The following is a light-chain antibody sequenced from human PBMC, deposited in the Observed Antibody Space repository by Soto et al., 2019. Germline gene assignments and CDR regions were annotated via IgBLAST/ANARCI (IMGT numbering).Light chain of an antibody. CDR3: QQYNNWPPLT. V-gene: IGKV3-15*01. Sequence: EIVMTQSPTTLSVSPGERAILSCRASQSVSSNLAWYQQKPGQAPRLLIYGTSTRATGIPAMFSGSGSGTEFTLTISSLQSEDFAVYYCQQYNNWPPLTFGGGTKVEIK. J-gene: IGKJ4*01. CDR2: GTS. CDR1: QSVSSN.